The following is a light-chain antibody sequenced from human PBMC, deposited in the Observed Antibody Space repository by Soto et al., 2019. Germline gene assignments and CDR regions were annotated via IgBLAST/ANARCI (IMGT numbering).Light chain of an antibody. CDR3: AAWDGSLNGVV. Sequence: QSVLTQPPSASGTPGQRVTISCSGSSSNIGRDNVNWYQQVPGTAPKLLIFSTNQRPSGVPDRFSGSKSGTSASLAISGPQSEDEADYYCAAWDGSLNGVVFGGGTQLTVL. J-gene: IGLJ3*02. CDR1: SSNIGRDN. V-gene: IGLV1-44*01. CDR2: STN.